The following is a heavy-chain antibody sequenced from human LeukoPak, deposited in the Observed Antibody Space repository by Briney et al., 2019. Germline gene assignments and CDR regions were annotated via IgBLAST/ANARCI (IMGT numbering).Heavy chain of an antibody. V-gene: IGHV4-38-2*02. D-gene: IGHD4-17*01. Sequence: PSETLSLTCTVSGDSISSGYYWGWIRQPPEKGLEWIGSIYHSGSTYYNPSLKSRVTISVDTSKNQFSLKLSSVTAADTAVYYCARHYTVTTARGGDYWGQGTLVTVSS. CDR2: IYHSGST. CDR1: GDSISSGYY. CDR3: ARHYTVTTARGGDY. J-gene: IGHJ4*02.